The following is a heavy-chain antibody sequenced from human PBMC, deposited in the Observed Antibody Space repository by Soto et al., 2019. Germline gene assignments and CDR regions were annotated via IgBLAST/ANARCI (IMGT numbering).Heavy chain of an antibody. CDR2: INSDGSST. Sequence: GGSLRLSCAASGFTFSSYWMHWIRQAPGKGLVWVSRINSDGSSTSYADSVKGRFTISRDNAKNTLYLQMNSLRAEDTAVYYCASLAACDDILTDCDYFDYWGQGTLVTVSS. D-gene: IGHD3-9*01. V-gene: IGHV3-74*01. CDR1: GFTFSSYW. J-gene: IGHJ4*02. CDR3: ASLAACDDILTDCDYFDY.